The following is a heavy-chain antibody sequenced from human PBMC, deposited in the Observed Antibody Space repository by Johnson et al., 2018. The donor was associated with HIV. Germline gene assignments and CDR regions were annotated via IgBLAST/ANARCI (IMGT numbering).Heavy chain of an antibody. V-gene: IGHV3-9*01. D-gene: IGHD4-23*01. Sequence: VQLVESGGGSEQPGRSLRLSCAASGFTLNDYAIHWVRQAPGKGLEWVSGISWNSNSIGYADSVKGRFTISRDNAKNSLYLQMNSLRAEDTALYYCAKDLLGGNKGFDAFDIGGQGTMVTVSS. J-gene: IGHJ3*02. CDR3: AKDLLGGNKGFDAFDI. CDR2: ISWNSNSI. CDR1: GFTLNDYA.